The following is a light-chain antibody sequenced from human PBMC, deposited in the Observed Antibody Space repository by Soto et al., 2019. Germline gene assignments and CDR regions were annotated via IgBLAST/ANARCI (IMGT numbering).Light chain of an antibody. CDR2: GNN. V-gene: IGLV1-40*01. CDR1: SANIGAAYN. J-gene: IGLJ1*01. CDR3: QSYDSSLSGYV. Sequence: QSVLTQPPSVSGAPGQRVTISCTGSSANIGAAYNVYWYQQLPGTAPKLLIYGNNKRPSGVPARFSGSKSGTSASLAIAGLQAEDEGDYYCQSYDSSLSGYVFGTGTKVTVL.